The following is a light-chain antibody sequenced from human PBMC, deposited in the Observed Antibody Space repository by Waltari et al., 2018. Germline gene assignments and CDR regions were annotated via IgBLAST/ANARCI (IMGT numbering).Light chain of an antibody. CDR1: SGSLSTTSY. V-gene: IGLV8-61*01. Sequence: QTVVTQEPSLSVSPGGTVTLTCALSSGSLSTTSYATWYQQTPGQAPRTLVYKANARSSGVPDRFSGSILGNTAALTITGALADDESDYYCALYMGSGIWMFGGGTRLTVL. CDR2: KAN. J-gene: IGLJ3*02. CDR3: ALYMGSGIWM.